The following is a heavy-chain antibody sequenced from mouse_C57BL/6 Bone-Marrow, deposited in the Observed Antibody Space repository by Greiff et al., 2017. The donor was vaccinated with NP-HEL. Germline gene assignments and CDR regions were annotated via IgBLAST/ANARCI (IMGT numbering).Heavy chain of an antibody. CDR1: GFTFSSYG. CDR3: ARRGSYYYGSSSYYYAMDY. Sequence: DVKLVESGGDLVKPGGSLKLSCAASGFTFSSYGMSWVRQTPDKRLAWVATISSGGSYTYYPDSVKGRFTISRDNAKNTLYLQMSSLKSEDTAMYYCARRGSYYYGSSSYYYAMDYWGQGTSVTVSS. V-gene: IGHV5-6*02. D-gene: IGHD1-1*01. CDR2: ISSGGSYT. J-gene: IGHJ4*01.